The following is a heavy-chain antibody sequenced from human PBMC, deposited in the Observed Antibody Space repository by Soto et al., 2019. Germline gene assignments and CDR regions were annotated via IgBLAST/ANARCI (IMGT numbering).Heavy chain of an antibody. Sequence: GGSLRLSCAASGFTVSNNYMSWVRQAPGKGLEWVSVIYGGGSTYYADSVKGRFTISRDNSKNTLYLQMNSLRAEDTAVYYCARDLGYCSGGRCYRLYYFDYWGQGTLVTVST. CDR2: IYGGGST. D-gene: IGHD2-15*01. J-gene: IGHJ4*02. V-gene: IGHV3-66*01. CDR1: GFTVSNNY. CDR3: ARDLGYCSGGRCYRLYYFDY.